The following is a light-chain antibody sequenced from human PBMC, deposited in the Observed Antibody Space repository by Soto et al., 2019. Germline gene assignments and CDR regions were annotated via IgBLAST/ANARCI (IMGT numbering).Light chain of an antibody. CDR1: SNDVGGYNY. V-gene: IGLV2-14*01. J-gene: IGLJ1*01. CDR3: TSYTSTIPYV. CDR2: EVS. Sequence: QSALTQPASVTGSPGQSITISWTGSSNDVGGYNYVSWYQQHPGQAPKLIIYEVSDRPSGVSPRFSGSKSGNTASLTISGLQVEDEADYFCTSYTSTIPYVFGSGTKVTVL.